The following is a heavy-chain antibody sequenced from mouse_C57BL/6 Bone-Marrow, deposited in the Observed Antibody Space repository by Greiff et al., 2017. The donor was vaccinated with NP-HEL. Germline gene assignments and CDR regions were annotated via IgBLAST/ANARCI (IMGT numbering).Heavy chain of an antibody. D-gene: IGHD2-4*01. CDR1: GFNIKDDY. CDR3: TTRIYYDYDDY. V-gene: IGHV14-4*01. CDR2: IDPENGDT. J-gene: IGHJ2*01. Sequence: VQLQQSGAELVRPGASVKLSCTASGFNIKDDYMHWVKQRPEQGLEWIGWIDPENGDTEYASKFQGKATITADTSSNTAYLQLSSLTSEDTAVYYCTTRIYYDYDDYWGQGTTLTVSS.